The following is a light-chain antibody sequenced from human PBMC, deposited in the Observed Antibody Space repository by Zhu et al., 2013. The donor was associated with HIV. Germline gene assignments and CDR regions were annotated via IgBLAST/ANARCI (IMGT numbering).Light chain of an antibody. Sequence: QSVLTQPPSVSGTPGQGVTISCSGSISNIGSNYVSWYQQFPGTAPRPLIYTHDQRPSGVPDRISGSKSGTSASLAINGLRSEDEAYYYCAAWDGSLSGWVFGGGTKLTV. CDR1: ISNIGSNY. V-gene: IGLV1-47*01. CDR3: AAWDGSLSGWV. J-gene: IGLJ3*02. CDR2: THD.